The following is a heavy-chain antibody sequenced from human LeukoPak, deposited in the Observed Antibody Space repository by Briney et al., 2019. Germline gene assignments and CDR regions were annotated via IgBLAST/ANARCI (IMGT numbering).Heavy chain of an antibody. CDR3: AKGTQRGNSGWGYFIDY. D-gene: IGHD3-10*01. J-gene: IGHJ4*02. V-gene: IGHV3-9*01. Sequence: SGGSLRLSCEASGFKFDEYVMHWVRQAPGKGLEWVSGINWNSGSIDYADSVKGRFTISRDNAKNFLYVQMNNLRAEDTALYYCAKGTQRGNSGWGYFIDYWGQGTLVTVSS. CDR1: GFKFDEYV. CDR2: INWNSGSI.